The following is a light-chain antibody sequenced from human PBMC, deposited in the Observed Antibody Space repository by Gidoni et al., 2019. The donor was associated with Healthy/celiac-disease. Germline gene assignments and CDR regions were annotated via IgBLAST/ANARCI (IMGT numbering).Light chain of an antibody. CDR1: QSVLYSSNTNNY. Sequence: DIVMTQSPDSLAVSLGERATINCKSSQSVLYSSNTNNYLAWYQQKPGQPPKLLIYWASTRDPGVPDRFSGSGSGTDFTLTISSLQAEDVAVYYCQQYYSTPYTFGQGTKLEIK. J-gene: IGKJ2*01. V-gene: IGKV4-1*01. CDR2: WAS. CDR3: QQYYSTPYT.